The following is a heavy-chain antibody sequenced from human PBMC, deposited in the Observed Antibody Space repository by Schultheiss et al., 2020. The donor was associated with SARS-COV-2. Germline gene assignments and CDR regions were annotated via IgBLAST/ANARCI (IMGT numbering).Heavy chain of an antibody. CDR2: ISGSGGST. CDR1: GFTFSSYA. CDR3: AVAFTRGQ. Sequence: GGSLRLSCAASGFTFSSYAMSWVRQAPGKGLEWVSAISGSGGSTYYADSVKGRFTISRDNAKNSLFLQMNSLRAEDTAVYYCAVAFTRGQWGQGTLVTVSS. V-gene: IGHV3-23*01. J-gene: IGHJ4*02. D-gene: IGHD2-21*01.